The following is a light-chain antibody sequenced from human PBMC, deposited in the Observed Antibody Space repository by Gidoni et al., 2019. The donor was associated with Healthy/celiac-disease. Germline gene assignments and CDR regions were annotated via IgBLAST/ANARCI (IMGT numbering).Light chain of an antibody. V-gene: IGKV3-15*01. J-gene: IGKJ4*01. CDR1: QSVSSN. Sequence: EIVMTQSPATLSVSPGERAPLSCRASQSVSSNFAWYQQKPDHAPRLLIYAASTRTTGIPARFSGSGSGSECTLTISSLQSEDLAFSYCQQYKNCAPLTFGGGTKVEIK. CDR3: QQYKNCAPLT. CDR2: AAS.